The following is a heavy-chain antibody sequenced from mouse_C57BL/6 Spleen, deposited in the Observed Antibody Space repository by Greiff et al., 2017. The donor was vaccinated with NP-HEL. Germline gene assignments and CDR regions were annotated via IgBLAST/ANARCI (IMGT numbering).Heavy chain of an antibody. CDR3: ASVAHSRAMDY. CDR2: IDPSDSYT. J-gene: IGHJ4*01. Sequence: QVQLKQPGAELVMPGASVKLSCKASGYTFTSYWMHWVKQRPGQGLEWIGEIDPSDSYTNYNQKFKGKSTLTVDKSSSTAYMQLSSLTSEDSAVYYCASVAHSRAMDYWGQGTSVTVSS. D-gene: IGHD3-1*01. CDR1: GYTFTSYW. V-gene: IGHV1-69*01.